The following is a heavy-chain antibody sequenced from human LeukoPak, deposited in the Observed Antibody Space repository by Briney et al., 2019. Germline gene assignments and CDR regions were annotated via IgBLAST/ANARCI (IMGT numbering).Heavy chain of an antibody. J-gene: IGHJ3*02. CDR1: GFTFSSYE. V-gene: IGHV3-48*03. CDR3: ASWSIMITFGGVIADAFDI. D-gene: IGHD3-16*02. Sequence: GSLRLSCAASGFTFSSYEMNWVRQAPGKGLEWVSYISSSGSTIYYADSVKGRFTISRDNAKNSLYLQMNSLRAEDTAVYYCASWSIMITFGGVIADAFDIWGQGTMVTVSS. CDR2: ISSSGSTI.